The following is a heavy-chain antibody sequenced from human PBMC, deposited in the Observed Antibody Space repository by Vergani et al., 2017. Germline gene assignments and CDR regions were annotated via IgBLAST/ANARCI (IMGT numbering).Heavy chain of an antibody. CDR3: ARDLRLLYNRFDP. Sequence: DVRLVESGGGVVQPGGSLRLSCAASGFTFSAYSMNWVRQTPGKGLEWISYIGVSDNSIYYADSVMGRFAISRDNARNLLFLQMNSLRDEDTGVYYCARDLRLLYNRFDPWGQGTLVTVSS. D-gene: IGHD1-14*01. V-gene: IGHV3-48*02. CDR2: IGVSDNSI. J-gene: IGHJ5*02. CDR1: GFTFSAYS.